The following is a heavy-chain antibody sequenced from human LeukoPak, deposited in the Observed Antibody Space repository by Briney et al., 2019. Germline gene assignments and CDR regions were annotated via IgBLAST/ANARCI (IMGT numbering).Heavy chain of an antibody. CDR3: ASGVNYFDY. CDR1: GFTFSDYY. CDR2: ISSSSSYT. J-gene: IGHJ4*02. D-gene: IGHD3-3*01. Sequence: PGGSLRLSCAASGFTFSDYYMSWIRQAPGKGLEWVSYISSSSSYTNYADSVKGRFTISRDNAKNSLYLQMNSLRAEDTAVYYCASGVNYFDYWGQGTLVTVSS. V-gene: IGHV3-11*06.